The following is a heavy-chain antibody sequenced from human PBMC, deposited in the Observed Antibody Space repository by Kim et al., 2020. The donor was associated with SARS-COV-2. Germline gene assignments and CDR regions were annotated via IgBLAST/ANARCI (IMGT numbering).Heavy chain of an antibody. V-gene: IGHV3-21*01. Sequence: GGSLRLSCAASGFTFSSYSMNWVRQAPGKGLEWVSSISSSSSYIYYADSVKGRFTISRDNAKNSLYLQMNSLRAEDTAVYYCARGPRARPSYFDYSGQGTLVTVSS. CDR3: ARGPRARPSYFDY. D-gene: IGHD6-6*01. J-gene: IGHJ4*02. CDR1: GFTFSSYS. CDR2: ISSSSSYI.